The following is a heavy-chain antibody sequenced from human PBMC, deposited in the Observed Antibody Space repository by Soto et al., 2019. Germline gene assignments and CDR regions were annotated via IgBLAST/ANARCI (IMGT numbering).Heavy chain of an antibody. CDR3: AKRSSGWYLEY. CDR1: GFTFSSYA. D-gene: IGHD6-19*01. Sequence: EVQLLESGGGLVQPGGSLRLSCAASGFTFSSYAMSWVRQAPGKGLEWVSAISGSGGSTYYEDSVKGRFTISRDNSKTTPYRQKNSVSAEDTAVYYYAKRSSGWYLEYWGQGTLVTVSS. V-gene: IGHV3-23*01. CDR2: ISGSGGST. J-gene: IGHJ4*02.